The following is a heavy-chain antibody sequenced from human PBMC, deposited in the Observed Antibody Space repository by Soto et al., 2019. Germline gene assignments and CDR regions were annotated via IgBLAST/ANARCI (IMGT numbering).Heavy chain of an antibody. CDR3: AKSGEGFGEPQSCDY. Sequence: EVQLLESGGGLVQPGGSLRLSCAASGFTFSSYAMSWVRQAPGKGLEWVSAISGSGGSTYYADSVRGRFTISRDNSKNTLYLQMNSLRAEDTAVYYCAKSGEGFGEPQSCDYWGQGTLVTVSS. J-gene: IGHJ4*02. V-gene: IGHV3-23*01. CDR1: GFTFSSYA. CDR2: ISGSGGST. D-gene: IGHD3-10*01.